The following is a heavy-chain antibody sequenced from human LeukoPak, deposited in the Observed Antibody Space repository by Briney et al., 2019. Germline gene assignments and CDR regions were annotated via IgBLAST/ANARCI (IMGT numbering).Heavy chain of an antibody. J-gene: IGHJ6*03. V-gene: IGHV3-48*04. Sequence: PGGSLRLSCAASGFTFSSYSMNWVRQAPGKGLEWVSYISSSSSTIYYADSVKGRFTISRDNAKNSLYLQMNSLRAEDTAVYYCARAPDSSGYYYGGYYYMDVWGKGTTVTVSS. D-gene: IGHD3-22*01. CDR1: GFTFSSYS. CDR2: ISSSSSTI. CDR3: ARAPDSSGYYYGGYYYMDV.